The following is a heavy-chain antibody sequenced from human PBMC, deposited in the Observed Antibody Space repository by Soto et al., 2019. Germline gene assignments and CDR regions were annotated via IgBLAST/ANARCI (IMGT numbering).Heavy chain of an antibody. CDR2: MNTNSGKK. J-gene: IGHJ5*02. D-gene: IGHD6-13*01. CDR1: GYTFTSYD. Sequence: QVKLVHSGAEVKKPGASVKVSCKASGYTFTSYDIHWLRQATGQGLEWMGWMNTNSGKKGYAQKFQGRVTMTRNTSIRIDYLGLGSPSAEYTAVYYCAGERPAACTGWFDPWGQGTMVTVSS. V-gene: IGHV1-8*01. CDR3: AGERPAACTGWFDP.